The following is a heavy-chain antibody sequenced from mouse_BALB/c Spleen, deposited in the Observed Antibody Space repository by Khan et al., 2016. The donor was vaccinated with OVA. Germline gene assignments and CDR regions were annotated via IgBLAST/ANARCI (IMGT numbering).Heavy chain of an antibody. CDR2: ISTHYGDA. V-gene: IGHV1S137*01. CDR3: ASGRGDYRIAY. J-gene: IGHJ3*01. Sequence: QVQLQQSGAELVRPGVSVKISCKGSGYTFTDYAMHWVKQSHAKSLEWIGVISTHYGDASYNQKFKGKATMTVDKSSSTAYMELARLTSEDSAIYDCASGRGDYRIAYWGQGTLVTVSA. CDR1: GYTFTDYA. D-gene: IGHD2-14*01.